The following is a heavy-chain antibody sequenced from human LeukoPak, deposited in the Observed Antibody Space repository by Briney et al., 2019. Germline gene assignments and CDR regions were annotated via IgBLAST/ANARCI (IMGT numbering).Heavy chain of an antibody. J-gene: IGHJ4*02. CDR1: GFTFTTYX. Sequence: GGSLRLSCAASGFTFTTYXXXXXXRAPGKXXEWVSAISSGSSYIYYADSVKGRFTXSRDNAKNSLYLQMNSLRAEDTALYYCATDLAVAGNYWGQGTLVTVSS. V-gene: IGHV3-21*01. CDR2: ISSGSSYI. D-gene: IGHD6-19*01. CDR3: ATDLAVAGNY.